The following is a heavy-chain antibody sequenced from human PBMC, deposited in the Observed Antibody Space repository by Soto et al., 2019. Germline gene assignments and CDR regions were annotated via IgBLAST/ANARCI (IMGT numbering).Heavy chain of an antibody. J-gene: IGHJ4*02. D-gene: IGHD1-26*01. V-gene: IGHV3-20*04. Sequence: PGGSLRLSCAASGFTFDDYGMSWARQAPGKGLEWVSGVNWNGGSTGYADSVKGRFTISRDNAKNSLYLQMNSLRAEDTAFYYCVRGASLNFDHWGKGTLVTVSS. CDR3: VRGASLNFDH. CDR1: GFTFDDYG. CDR2: VNWNGGST.